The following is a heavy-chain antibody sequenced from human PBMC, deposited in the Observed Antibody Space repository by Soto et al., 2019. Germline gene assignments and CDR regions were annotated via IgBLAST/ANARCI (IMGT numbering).Heavy chain of an antibody. CDR1: GYTFTSYG. Sequence: ASVKVSCKASGYTFTSYGISWVRQAPGQGLEWMGWISAYNGNTNYAQKLQGRVTMTTDTSTSTAYMELRSLRSDDTAVYYCARDYKYSSSPPPREKSHAFDIWGQGTMVTVSS. J-gene: IGHJ3*02. D-gene: IGHD6-6*01. V-gene: IGHV1-18*01. CDR3: ARDYKYSSSPPPREKSHAFDI. CDR2: ISAYNGNT.